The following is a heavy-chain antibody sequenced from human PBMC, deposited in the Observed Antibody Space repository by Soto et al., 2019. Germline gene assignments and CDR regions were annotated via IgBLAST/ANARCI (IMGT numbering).Heavy chain of an antibody. CDR3: ARVATVVTHAFDY. CDR1: GGTFSSYA. CDR2: IMPICGTA. V-gene: IGHV1-69*13. Sequence: AVKVSSKASGGTFSSYAISWVRQAPGKGHEWIGGIMPICGTANSAQKFQGRVTITADESTSTSHMELSSLRSETTAVYYCARVATVVTHAFDYWGQGTLVTVSS. J-gene: IGHJ4*02. D-gene: IGHD4-17*01.